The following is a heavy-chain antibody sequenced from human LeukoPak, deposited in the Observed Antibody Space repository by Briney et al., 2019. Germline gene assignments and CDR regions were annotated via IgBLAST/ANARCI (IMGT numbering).Heavy chain of an antibody. CDR2: ISSSGSTI. CDR3: AREVRGVIIG. CDR1: GFTFSSYE. J-gene: IGHJ4*02. D-gene: IGHD3-10*01. Sequence: QPGGSLRLSCAASGFTFSSYEMNWVRQAPGKGLEWVSYISSSGSTIYYADSVKGRFTISRDNTKNSLYLQMNSLRAEDTAVYYCAREVRGVIIGWGQGTLVTVSS. V-gene: IGHV3-48*03.